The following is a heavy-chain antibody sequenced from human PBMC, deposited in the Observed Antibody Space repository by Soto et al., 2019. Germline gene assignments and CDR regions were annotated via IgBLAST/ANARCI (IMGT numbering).Heavy chain of an antibody. D-gene: IGHD4-4*01. CDR3: ARNRNSNFDY. CDR1: GGSISSGDYY. Sequence: SETLSLTCTVSGGSISSGDYYWSWIRQPPGKGLEWIGYIYYSGSTYYNPSLKSRVTISVDTSKNQFSLKLSSVTAADTAVYCCARNRNSNFDYWGQGTLVTAPQ. V-gene: IGHV4-30-4*01. CDR2: IYYSGST. J-gene: IGHJ4*02.